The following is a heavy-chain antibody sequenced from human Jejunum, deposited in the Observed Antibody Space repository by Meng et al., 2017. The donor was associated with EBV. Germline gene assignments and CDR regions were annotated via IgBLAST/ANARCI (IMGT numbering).Heavy chain of an antibody. CDR2: INHSGST. CDR3: ARVAFSYTTRSLDS. D-gene: IGHD3-16*02. V-gene: IGHV4-34*02. CDR1: RGSFSGYY. Sequence: QVQLQQWRAGLLKPSETLSLTCAVYRGSFSGYYWSWIRQHPGKGLEWIGEINHSGSTNYNPSLRSRVTISVETSKNQFSLRLNSVTAADTAVYYCARVAFSYTTRSLDSWGQGTLVTVSS. J-gene: IGHJ4*02.